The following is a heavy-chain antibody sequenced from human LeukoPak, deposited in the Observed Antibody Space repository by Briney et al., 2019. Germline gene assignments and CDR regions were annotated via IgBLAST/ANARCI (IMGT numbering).Heavy chain of an antibody. V-gene: IGHV4-39*01. D-gene: IGHD3-3*01. CDR3: ASIPGFLEWSRNAFDI. CDR1: GGSISSSSYY. J-gene: IGHJ3*02. CDR2: IYYSGST. Sequence: SETLSLTCTVSGGSISSSSYYWGWIRQPPGKGLEWIGSIYYSGSTYYNPSLKSRVTISVDTSKNQFSLKLSSVTAADTAVYYCASIPGFLEWSRNAFDIWGQGIMVTVS.